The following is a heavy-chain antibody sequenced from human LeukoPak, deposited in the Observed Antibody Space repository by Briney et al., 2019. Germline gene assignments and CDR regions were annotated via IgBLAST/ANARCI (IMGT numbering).Heavy chain of an antibody. V-gene: IGHV4-31*03. J-gene: IGHJ5*01. CDR2: IYYSGST. CDR1: GGSISSGGYY. D-gene: IGHD2-2*01. Sequence: PSETLSLTCTVSGGSISSGGYYLSWIRQYPGKGLERIGYIYYSGSTYYNPSLKSRVSMSVDTSKNQFSLKLRSVTVADTAVYYCARGPYCSSTRCFRFFERVAWFDSWGQGTLVTVSS. CDR3: ARGPYCSSTRCFRFFERVAWFDS.